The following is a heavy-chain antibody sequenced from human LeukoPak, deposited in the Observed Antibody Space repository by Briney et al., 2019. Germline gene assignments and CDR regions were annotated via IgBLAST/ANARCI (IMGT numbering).Heavy chain of an antibody. Sequence: SETLSLTCAVYGGSFSGYYWSWIRQPPGKGLEWIGEINHSGSTNYNPSLKSRVTISVDTSKNQFSLKLSSVTAADTAVYYCARVPVWVLVVGAREAFDIWGQGTMATVSS. CDR2: INHSGST. J-gene: IGHJ3*02. CDR3: ARVPVWVLVVGAREAFDI. V-gene: IGHV4-34*01. CDR1: GGSFSGYY. D-gene: IGHD1-26*01.